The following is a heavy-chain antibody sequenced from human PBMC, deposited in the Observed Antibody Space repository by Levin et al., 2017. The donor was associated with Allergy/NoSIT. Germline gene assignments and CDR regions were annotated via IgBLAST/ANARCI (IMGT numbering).Heavy chain of an antibody. Sequence: GASVKVSCKASGGTFSSYAISWVRQAPGQGLEWMGGIIPIFGTANYAQKFQGRVTITADKSTSTAYMELSSLRSEDTAVYYCAGLGLLPHNWFDPWGQGTLVTVSS. D-gene: IGHD3-22*01. V-gene: IGHV1-69*06. CDR2: IIPIFGTA. J-gene: IGHJ5*02. CDR1: GGTFSSYA. CDR3: AGLGLLPHNWFDP.